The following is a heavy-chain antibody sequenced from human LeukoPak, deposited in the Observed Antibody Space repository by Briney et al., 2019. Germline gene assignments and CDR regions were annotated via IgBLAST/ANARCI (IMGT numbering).Heavy chain of an antibody. CDR3: AKDHDYGDYNWFDP. Sequence: PGGSLRLSCAASGFTFSSYSMHWVRQAPGKGLEWVAFIRYDGSNKYYADSVKGRFTISRDNSKNTLYLQMNSLRAEDTAAYYCAKDHDYGDYNWFDPWGQGTLVTVSS. J-gene: IGHJ5*02. CDR2: IRYDGSNK. CDR1: GFTFSSYS. D-gene: IGHD4-17*01. V-gene: IGHV3-30*02.